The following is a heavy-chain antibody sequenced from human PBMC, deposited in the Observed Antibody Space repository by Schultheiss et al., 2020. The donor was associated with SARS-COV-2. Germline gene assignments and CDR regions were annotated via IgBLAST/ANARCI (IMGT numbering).Heavy chain of an antibody. D-gene: IGHD5-12*01. Sequence: SETLSLTCAVYGGSFSGYYWGWIRQPPGKGLEWIGYIYHSGSTYYNPSLKSRVTISVDTSKNQFSLKLSSVTAADTAVYYCARVDQRSSYYYFDYWGQGTLVTVSS. J-gene: IGHJ4*02. CDR3: ARVDQRSSYYYFDY. CDR1: GGSFSGYY. V-gene: IGHV4-34*01. CDR2: IYHSGST.